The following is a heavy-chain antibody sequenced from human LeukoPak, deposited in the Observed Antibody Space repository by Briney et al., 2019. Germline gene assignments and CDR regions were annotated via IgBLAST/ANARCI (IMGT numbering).Heavy chain of an antibody. V-gene: IGHV3-30*02. J-gene: IGHJ4*02. D-gene: IGHD3-3*01. CDR1: GFTFSLYG. Sequence: GGSLRLSCAASGFTFSLYGMQWVRQAPGKGLQWVAFIRYDASNEYYVDSVKGRFTISRDNSENTLYLQMNGLRTEDTAVYYCARFDYWSGFYPLDHWGQGTLVTVSS. CDR3: ARFDYWSGFYPLDH. CDR2: IRYDASNE.